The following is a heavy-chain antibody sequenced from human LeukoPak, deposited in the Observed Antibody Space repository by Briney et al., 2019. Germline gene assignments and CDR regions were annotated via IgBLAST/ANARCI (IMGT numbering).Heavy chain of an antibody. CDR2: ISAYNGNT. V-gene: IGHV1-18*01. CDR1: GYSFTSYA. D-gene: IGHD6-13*01. Sequence: APMKLSCKASGYSFTSYAINWVRQAPGQGLEWMGWISAYNGNTDYAQKLQGRVTMTTDTSTSTAYMELRSLTSDDTAVYYCARDPLRSTWSAYYNALDVWGQGTTVTVSS. CDR3: ARDPLRSTWSAYYNALDV. J-gene: IGHJ6*02.